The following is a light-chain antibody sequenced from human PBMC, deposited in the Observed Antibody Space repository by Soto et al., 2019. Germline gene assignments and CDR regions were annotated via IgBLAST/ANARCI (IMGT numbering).Light chain of an antibody. CDR1: QGINNY. CDR2: AAS. J-gene: IGKJ4*01. CDR3: LQHNTSPLT. Sequence: DIQMTQSPSAVSASVGDRVTITCRASQGINNYLAWFQQKPGKAPKRLIYAASTLQTGVPSSFSGSGSGTEFTLTISSLQPEDFATYYCLQHNTSPLTFGGGTKVEIK. V-gene: IGKV1-17*03.